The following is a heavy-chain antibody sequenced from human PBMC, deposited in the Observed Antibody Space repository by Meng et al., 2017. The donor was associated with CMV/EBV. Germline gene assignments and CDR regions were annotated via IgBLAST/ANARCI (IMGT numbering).Heavy chain of an antibody. D-gene: IGHD2-2*01. CDR1: GYSISSGYY. Sequence: SETLSLTCTVSGYSISSGYYWGWIRQPPGKGLEWVGSIYHSGSTYYNPSLKSRVTISVDTPKNQFSLKLSSVTAADTAVYYCARERGFVVVVPAANGPFDYWGQGTLVTVSS. J-gene: IGHJ4*02. CDR3: ARERGFVVVVPAANGPFDY. V-gene: IGHV4-38-2*02. CDR2: IYHSGST.